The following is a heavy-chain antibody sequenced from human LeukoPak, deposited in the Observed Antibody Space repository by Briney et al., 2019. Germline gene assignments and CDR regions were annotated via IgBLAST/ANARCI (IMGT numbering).Heavy chain of an antibody. J-gene: IGHJ4*02. V-gene: IGHV3-33*08. CDR2: IWYDGSNE. D-gene: IGHD2-2*01. CDR3: ARDFGCSSISCSALVTDY. CDR1: GFTFSSYG. Sequence: PGGSLRLSCAASGFTFSSYGMHWVRQAPGKGLERVAIIWYDGSNEYYADSVKGRFTISRDNSKNTLYLQMSSLRAEDTAVYYCARDFGCSSISCSALVTDYWGQGTLVTVSS.